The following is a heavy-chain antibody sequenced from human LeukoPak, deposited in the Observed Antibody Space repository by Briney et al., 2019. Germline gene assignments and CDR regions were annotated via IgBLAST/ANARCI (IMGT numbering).Heavy chain of an antibody. CDR3: ARGSRGYSGYDHDYYYYMDV. V-gene: IGHV3-20*04. Sequence: PGGSLRLSCAASGFTFDDYGMSWVRQAPGKGLEWVSGINWNGGSTGYADSVKGRFTISRDNAKNSLYLQMNSLRAEDTALYYCARGSRGYSGYDHDYYYYMDVWGKGTTVTVSS. CDR2: INWNGGST. CDR1: GFTFDDYG. D-gene: IGHD5-12*01. J-gene: IGHJ6*03.